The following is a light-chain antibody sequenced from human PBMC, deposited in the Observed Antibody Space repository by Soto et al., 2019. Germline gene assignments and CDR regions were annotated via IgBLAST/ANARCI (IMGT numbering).Light chain of an antibody. CDR3: QQLRMYPST. Sequence: EIVMTQSPATLSLSPGERASLPCRASHSISTNLAWYQQKPGQAPRLLIYGASTRATGIPARFSGSGSETEFTLTISSLQSEDFATYYCQQLRMYPSTFGGGTKVDIK. V-gene: IGKV3-15*01. J-gene: IGKJ4*01. CDR1: HSISTN. CDR2: GAS.